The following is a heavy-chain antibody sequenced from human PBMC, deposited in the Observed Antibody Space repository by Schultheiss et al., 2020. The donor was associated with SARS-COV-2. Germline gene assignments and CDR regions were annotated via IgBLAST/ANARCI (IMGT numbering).Heavy chain of an antibody. Sequence: SGPTLVKPTETLTLTCTVSGFSLSNARMGVSWIRQPPGKGLEWIGYIYYSGSTNYNPSLKSRVTISVDTSKNQFSLKLSSVTAADTAVYYCARAFSITTVHYYYYYYMDVWGQGTTVTVSS. CDR1: GFSLSNARMG. V-gene: IGHV4-61*01. CDR3: ARAFSITTVHYYYYYYMDV. D-gene: IGHD3-3*02. J-gene: IGHJ6*03. CDR2: IYYSGST.